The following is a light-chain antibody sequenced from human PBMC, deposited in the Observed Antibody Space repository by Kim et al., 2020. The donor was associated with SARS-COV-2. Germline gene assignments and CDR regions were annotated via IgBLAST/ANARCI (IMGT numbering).Light chain of an antibody. V-gene: IGLV2-8*01. Sequence: QSALTQPPSASGSPGQSVTISCTGTSSDVGGYNYVSWYQQHPGKAPKLMIYEVSKRPSGVPDRFSGSKSGNTASLTVSGLQAEDEADYYCSSYAGSNNWVFGGGTPDRP. CDR3: SSYAGSNNWV. CDR1: SSDVGGYNY. J-gene: IGLJ3*02. CDR2: EVS.